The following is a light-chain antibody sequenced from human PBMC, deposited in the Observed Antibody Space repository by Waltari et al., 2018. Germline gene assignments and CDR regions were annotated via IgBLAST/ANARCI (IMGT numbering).Light chain of an antibody. Sequence: QAGLTQPPSVSKALAETAPPTCPGNYNNIANLGAAWLQQRQGHPPKLLSDRSNSRPSGISERFSAFRSGDTASLTISGLQAEDGADYFCAAWDRGLRVWVFGGGTKVTVL. CDR3: AAWDRGLRVWV. CDR1: YNNIANLG. CDR2: RSN. J-gene: IGLJ3*02. V-gene: IGLV10-54*04.